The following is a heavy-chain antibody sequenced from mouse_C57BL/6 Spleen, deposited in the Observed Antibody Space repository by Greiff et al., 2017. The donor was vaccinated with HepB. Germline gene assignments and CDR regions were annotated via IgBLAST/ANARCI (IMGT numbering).Heavy chain of an antibody. D-gene: IGHD2-4*01. J-gene: IGHJ3*01. CDR2: ISYDGSN. V-gene: IGHV3-6*01. Sequence: EVKLQESGPGLVKPSQSLSLTCSVTGYSITSGYYWNWIRQFPGNKLEWMGYISYDGSNNYNPSLKNRISITRDTSKNQFFLKLNSVTTEDTATYYCARESIYYDYDVAYWGQGTLVTVSA. CDR3: ARESIYYDYDVAY. CDR1: GYSITSGYY.